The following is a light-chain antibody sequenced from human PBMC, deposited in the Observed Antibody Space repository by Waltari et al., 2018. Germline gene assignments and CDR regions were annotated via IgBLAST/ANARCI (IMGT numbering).Light chain of an antibody. CDR2: DAS. CDR1: QSVSRW. V-gene: IGKV3-20*01. Sequence: LSCRASQSVSRWLAWYQQKPGQAPRLLIYDASTRATDISDRFSGSGSGTDFSLTISRLEPEDFAVYYCQKYGTLPATFGQGTKVEIK. CDR3: QKYGTLPAT. J-gene: IGKJ1*01.